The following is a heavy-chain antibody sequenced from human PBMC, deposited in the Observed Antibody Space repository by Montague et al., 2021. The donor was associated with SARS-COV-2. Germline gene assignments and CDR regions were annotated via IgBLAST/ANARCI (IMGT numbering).Heavy chain of an antibody. Sequence: SETLSLTCSVSGGSISSTSFFWAWIRQPPGKGLEWVVSMYSSGTTYYNPSLKSRVTISGDTSRNQLSMRLSSVTAADTAVYYCARSTSGWFIYWGQGTLVTVSS. CDR1: GGSISSTSFF. J-gene: IGHJ4*02. CDR3: ARSTSGWFIY. D-gene: IGHD6-19*01. CDR2: MYSSGTT. V-gene: IGHV4-39*01.